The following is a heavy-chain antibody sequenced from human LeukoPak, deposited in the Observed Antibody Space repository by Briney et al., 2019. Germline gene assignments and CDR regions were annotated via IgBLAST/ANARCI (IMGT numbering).Heavy chain of an antibody. Sequence: ASVKVSCKASGYTFTGYYMHWVRQAPGQGLEWMGWSNTNTGTPSYAQGFTGRFVFCLDTSVTTAYLLITNLKTEDTAVYYCARAPVHGADAFDPWGQGTMVTVSS. J-gene: IGHJ3*01. CDR3: ARAPVHGADAFDP. V-gene: IGHV7-4-1*02. CDR2: SNTNTGTP. D-gene: IGHD3-16*01. CDR1: GYTFTGYY.